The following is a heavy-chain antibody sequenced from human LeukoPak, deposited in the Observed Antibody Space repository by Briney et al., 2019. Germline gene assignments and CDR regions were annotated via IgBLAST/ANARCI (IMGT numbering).Heavy chain of an antibody. Sequence: SETLSLTCAVYGGSFSDYYWSWIRQTPGKGLEWIGEINHSGSTCYNSSLKSRVTISVDTSKNQFSLKLSSVTAADTAVYYCASFGVEGITIFGVVPSPTWGQGTLVTVSS. CDR3: ASFGVEGITIFGVVPSPT. V-gene: IGHV4-34*01. J-gene: IGHJ4*02. CDR1: GGSFSDYY. D-gene: IGHD3-3*01. CDR2: INHSGST.